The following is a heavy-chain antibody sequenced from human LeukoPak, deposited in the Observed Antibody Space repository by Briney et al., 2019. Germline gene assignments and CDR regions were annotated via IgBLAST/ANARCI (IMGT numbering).Heavy chain of an antibody. Sequence: SETLSLTCTVSGGSISSYYWSWIRQPPGKGLEWIGYIYYSGSTNYNPSLKSRVTISVDTSKNQFSLKLSSVTAADTAVYYCARVFDDSSGYYYGGGVAFDIWGRGTMVTVSS. CDR1: GGSISSYY. J-gene: IGHJ3*02. CDR3: ARVFDDSSGYYYGGGVAFDI. D-gene: IGHD3-22*01. CDR2: IYYSGST. V-gene: IGHV4-59*01.